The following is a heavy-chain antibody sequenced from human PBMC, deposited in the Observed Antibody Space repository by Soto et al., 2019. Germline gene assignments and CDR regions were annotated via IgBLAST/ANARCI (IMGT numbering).Heavy chain of an antibody. J-gene: IGHJ6*02. V-gene: IGHV3-48*03. CDR2: ISSSGSTI. CDR3: ARDTLVVPAAIVYYGMDV. CDR1: GFTFSSYE. D-gene: IGHD2-2*01. Sequence: HPGGSLRLSCAASGFTFSSYEMNWVRQAPGKGLEWVSYISSSGSTIYYADSVKGRFTISRDNAKNSLYLQMNSLRAEDTAVYYCARDTLVVPAAIVYYGMDVWGQGTTVTV.